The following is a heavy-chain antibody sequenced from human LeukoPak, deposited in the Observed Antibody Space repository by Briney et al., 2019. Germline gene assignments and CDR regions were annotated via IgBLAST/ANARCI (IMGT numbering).Heavy chain of an antibody. V-gene: IGHV4-39*01. CDR3: ARPGDYYGMDV. CDR1: GGSISSSSYY. CDR2: MYYSGST. Sequence: PSETLSLTCTVSGGSISSSSYYWGWIRQPPGKGLEWIGSMYYSGSTYYNPSLKTRVTISADTSKNQFSLKLSSVTAADTAVYYCARPGDYYGMDVWGQGTTVTVS. J-gene: IGHJ6*02. D-gene: IGHD1-14*01.